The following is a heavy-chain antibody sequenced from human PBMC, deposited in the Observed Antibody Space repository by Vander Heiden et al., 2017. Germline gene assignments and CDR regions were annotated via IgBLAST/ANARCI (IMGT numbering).Heavy chain of an antibody. CDR3: ARQNDGNYGDYPYEF. J-gene: IGHJ4*02. D-gene: IGHD4-17*01. V-gene: IGHV5-51*01. CDR2: IYPADSET. Sequence: LGQSGAEVKKPGESLKISCQASGYTFRDSGIGWVRQMPGKGLESMGVIYPADSETRYSPSFEGQVTMSVDKSTNTAYLEWRSLKASDSAMYYCARQNDGNYGDYPYEFWGQGTQVTVSS. CDR1: GYTFRDSG.